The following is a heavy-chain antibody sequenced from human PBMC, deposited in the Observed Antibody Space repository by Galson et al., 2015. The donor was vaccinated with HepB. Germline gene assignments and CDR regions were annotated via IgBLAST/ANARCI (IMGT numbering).Heavy chain of an antibody. D-gene: IGHD6-13*01. CDR1: GFTFSSYW. J-gene: IGHJ4*02. CDR3: ARVRRAAAGYLSDY. Sequence: SLRLSCAASGFTFSSYWMSWVRQAPGKGLEWVANIKQDGSEKYYVDSVKGRFTISRDNAKNSLYLQMSSLRAEDTAVYYCARVRRAAAGYLSDYWGQGTLVTVSS. V-gene: IGHV3-7*01. CDR2: IKQDGSEK.